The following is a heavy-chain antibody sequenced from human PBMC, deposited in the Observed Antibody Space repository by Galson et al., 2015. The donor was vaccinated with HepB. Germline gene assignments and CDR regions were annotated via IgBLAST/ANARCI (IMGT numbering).Heavy chain of an antibody. CDR2: ISAYNGNT. CDR1: GYTFTSYG. J-gene: IGHJ6*03. CDR3: ARYSYGYWYYYYYMDV. Sequence: SVKVSCKASGYTFTSYGISWVRQAPGQGLEWMGWISAYNGNTNYAQKLQGRVTMTTDTSTSTAYMELRSLRSDDTAVYYCARYSYGYWYYYYYMDVWGKGTTVTVSS. V-gene: IGHV1-18*01. D-gene: IGHD5-18*01.